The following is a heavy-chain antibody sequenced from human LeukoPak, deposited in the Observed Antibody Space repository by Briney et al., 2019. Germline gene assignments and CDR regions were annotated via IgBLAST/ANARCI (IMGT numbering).Heavy chain of an antibody. Sequence: PGGSLRLSCAASGFTFSSYAMSWVRQAPGKGLEWVSSIGGSGGSTYYADSVKGRFTISRDNSKNTLYLQMNSLRAEGTAVYYCAKVETAAAATLRGFDYWGQGTLVTVSS. CDR1: GFTFSSYA. V-gene: IGHV3-23*01. J-gene: IGHJ4*02. CDR2: IGGSGGST. CDR3: AKVETAAAATLRGFDY. D-gene: IGHD6-13*01.